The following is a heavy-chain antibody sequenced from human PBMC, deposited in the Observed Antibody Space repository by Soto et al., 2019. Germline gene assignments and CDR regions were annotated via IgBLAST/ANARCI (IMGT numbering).Heavy chain of an antibody. Sequence: QVQRVESGGGVVQPGRSLRLYCAASGFTFSSYGMHWVRQAPGKGLEWVAVIGYDGSNKYYADSVKGRFTISRDNYKNTVYLQMNSLRAEDTAVYYCARDRVSGWPYFDYGGQGTLVTVSS. CDR3: ARDRVSGWPYFDY. J-gene: IGHJ4*02. CDR1: GFTFSSYG. CDR2: IGYDGSNK. V-gene: IGHV3-33*01. D-gene: IGHD6-25*01.